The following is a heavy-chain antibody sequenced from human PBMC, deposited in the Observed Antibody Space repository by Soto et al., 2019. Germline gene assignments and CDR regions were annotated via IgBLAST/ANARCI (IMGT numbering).Heavy chain of an antibody. CDR1: GFSLGTSGMC. CDR3: ARIRPTTVTTSGAFDI. Sequence: SGPTLVNPTQTLTLTCTFSGFSLGTSGMCVSWIRQPPGKALEWLARIDWDDDKYYSTSLKTRLTISKDTSKNQVVLTMTNMDPVDTATYYCARIRPTTVTTSGAFDIWGQGTMVTVSS. V-gene: IGHV2-70*11. J-gene: IGHJ3*02. D-gene: IGHD4-17*01. CDR2: IDWDDDK.